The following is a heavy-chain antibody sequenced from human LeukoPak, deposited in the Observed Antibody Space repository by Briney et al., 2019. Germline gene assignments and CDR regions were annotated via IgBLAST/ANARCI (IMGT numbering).Heavy chain of an antibody. Sequence: GGSLRLSCAASGFTLSIYGMHWVRQAPGKGLEWVSGISWNSGSIGYADSVKGRFTISRDNAKNSLYLQMNSLRAEDTALYYCAKASSGSYFRNDDAFDIWGQGTMVTVSS. V-gene: IGHV3-9*01. CDR3: AKASSGSYFRNDDAFDI. CDR2: ISWNSGSI. CDR1: GFTLSIYG. J-gene: IGHJ3*02. D-gene: IGHD3-10*01.